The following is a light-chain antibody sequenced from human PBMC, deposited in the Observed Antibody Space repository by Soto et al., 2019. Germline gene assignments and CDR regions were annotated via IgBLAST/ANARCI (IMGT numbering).Light chain of an antibody. CDR3: SSYAGSSSV. V-gene: IGLV2-8*01. J-gene: IGLJ1*01. Sequence: QSALTQPPSASGSPGQSAAISCTGTSSDVGGYNYVSWYQQHPGKAPKLMIYEVNKRPSGVPDRFSGSKSGNTASLTVSGLQAEDEADYYCSSYAGSSSVFGTGTKVTVL. CDR1: SSDVGGYNY. CDR2: EVN.